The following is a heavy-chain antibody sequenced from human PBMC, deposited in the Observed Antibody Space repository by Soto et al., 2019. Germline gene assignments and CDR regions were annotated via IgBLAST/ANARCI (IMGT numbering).Heavy chain of an antibody. CDR2: IWYDGNNK. V-gene: IGHV3-33*01. J-gene: IGHJ4*02. CDR1: GFTFSNFG. CDR3: ARGLHSLFDY. D-gene: IGHD2-21*01. Sequence: GGSLRLSCAASGFTFSNFGMHWVRQAPGKGLEWVAVIWYDGNNKYYADSVKGRFTISRDNSNNTLYVQMTSLRAEDTAVYYCARGLHSLFDYWGQGTLVTVSS.